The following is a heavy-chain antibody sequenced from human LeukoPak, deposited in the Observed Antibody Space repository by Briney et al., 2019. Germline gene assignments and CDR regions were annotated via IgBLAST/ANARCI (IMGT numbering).Heavy chain of an antibody. CDR1: GYTFTGYY. CDR3: ARILIRGVISALGY. Sequence: ASVKVSCKASGYTFTGYYMHWVRQAPGQGLEWMGWINPNSGGTNYAQRFQGRVTTTRDTSISTAYMELSRLRSDDTAVYYCARILIRGVISALGYWGQGTLVTVSS. CDR2: INPNSGGT. D-gene: IGHD3-10*01. J-gene: IGHJ4*02. V-gene: IGHV1-2*02.